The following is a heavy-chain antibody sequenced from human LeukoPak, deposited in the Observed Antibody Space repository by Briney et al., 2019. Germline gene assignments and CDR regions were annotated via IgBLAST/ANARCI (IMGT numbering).Heavy chain of an antibody. J-gene: IGHJ4*02. D-gene: IGHD6-13*01. Sequence: PSETLSLTCTVPGGSISRYYWSWIRQPAGKGLEWIGRIYSSDGSTNYNPSLKSRVTMSADTSKNQLSLNLRSVTAADTAVYYCARGSASAERWGQGTLVTVSS. V-gene: IGHV4-4*07. CDR1: GGSISRYY. CDR2: IYSSDGST. CDR3: ARGSASAER.